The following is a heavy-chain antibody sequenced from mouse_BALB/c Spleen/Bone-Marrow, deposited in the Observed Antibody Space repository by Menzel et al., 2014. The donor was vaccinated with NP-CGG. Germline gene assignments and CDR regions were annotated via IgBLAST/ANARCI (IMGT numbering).Heavy chain of an antibody. CDR1: GFDFSRYW. J-gene: IGHJ1*01. D-gene: IGHD2-4*01. Sequence: EVQLVESGGGLVQPGGSLKLSCAASGFDFSRYWMSWVRQAPGKGLEWIGEINPDSSTINYTPSLKDKFIISRDNAKNTLYLQMSKVRSEDTALYYCARLYYDYGDVFYWYFDVWGAGTTVTVSS. CDR3: ARLYYDYGDVFYWYFDV. CDR2: INPDSSTI. V-gene: IGHV4-1*02.